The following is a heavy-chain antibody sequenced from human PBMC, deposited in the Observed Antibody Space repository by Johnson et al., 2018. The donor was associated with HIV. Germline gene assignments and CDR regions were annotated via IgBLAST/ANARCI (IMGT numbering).Heavy chain of an antibody. D-gene: IGHD3-16*02. CDR3: ATELSLLRDAFDI. CDR1: GFTFSNYW. V-gene: IGHV3-74*02. CDR2: VNSDGSSL. J-gene: IGHJ3*02. Sequence: VQLVESGGGLVQPGGSLRLSCAASGFTFSNYWMHWVRQAPGKGLVWVSRVNSDGSSLSYADSVKGRFTISRDNAKNRLYLQMDSLRAEDTAVYYCATELSLLRDAFDIWGQGTMVTVSS.